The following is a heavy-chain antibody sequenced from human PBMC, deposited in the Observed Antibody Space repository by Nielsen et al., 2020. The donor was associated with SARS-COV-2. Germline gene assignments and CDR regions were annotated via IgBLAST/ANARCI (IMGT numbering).Heavy chain of an antibody. Sequence: SETLSLTCAVYGGSFSGYYWSWIRQPPGKGLEWIGEINHSGSTNYNPSLKSRVTISVDTSKNQFSLKLSSVTAADTAVYYCARVGEQWLGYFDYWGQGTLVTVSS. J-gene: IGHJ4*02. V-gene: IGHV4-34*01. D-gene: IGHD6-19*01. CDR1: GGSFSGYY. CDR2: INHSGST. CDR3: ARVGEQWLGYFDY.